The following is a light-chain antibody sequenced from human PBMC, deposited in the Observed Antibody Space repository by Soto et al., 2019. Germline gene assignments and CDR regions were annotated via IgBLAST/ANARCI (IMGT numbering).Light chain of an antibody. J-gene: IGLJ3*02. CDR1: SSDVGGYNF. CDR2: EVD. Sequence: QSVLTQPASVSGSPGQSITISCSGTSSDVGGYNFVSWYQQHPGEAPKLMIYEVDYRPSGISHRFSGSRSGNTASLTISGLQAEDEADYYCSSYSSRSTWVFGGGTKLTVL. V-gene: IGLV2-14*01. CDR3: SSYSSRSTWV.